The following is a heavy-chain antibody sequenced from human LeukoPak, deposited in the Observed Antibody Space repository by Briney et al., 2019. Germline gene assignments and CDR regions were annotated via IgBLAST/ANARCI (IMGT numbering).Heavy chain of an antibody. J-gene: IGHJ4*02. D-gene: IGHD5-12*01. CDR1: GYTFTSYA. CDR3: AREGYSGYDFPDFDY. Sequence: GASVKVSCKASGYTFTSYAMHWVRQAPGQRLEWMGWINAGNGNTKYSQKFQGRVTITRDTSASTAYMELSSLRSEDTAVYYCAREGYSGYDFPDFDYWGQGTLVTVSS. CDR2: INAGNGNT. V-gene: IGHV1-3*01.